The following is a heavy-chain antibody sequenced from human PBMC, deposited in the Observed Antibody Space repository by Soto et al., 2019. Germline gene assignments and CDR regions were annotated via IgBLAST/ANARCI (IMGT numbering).Heavy chain of an antibody. V-gene: IGHV4-34*01. Sequence: SETLSLTCAVYGGSFSGYYWSWIRQPPGKGLEWIGEINHSGSTNYNPSLKSRVTISVDTSKNQFSLKLSSVTAADTAVYYCARDKDRLQLGGNYYYAMDVWGQGTTVTVSS. CDR1: GGSFSGYY. CDR2: INHSGST. D-gene: IGHD5-12*01. CDR3: ARDKDRLQLGGNYYYAMDV. J-gene: IGHJ6*02.